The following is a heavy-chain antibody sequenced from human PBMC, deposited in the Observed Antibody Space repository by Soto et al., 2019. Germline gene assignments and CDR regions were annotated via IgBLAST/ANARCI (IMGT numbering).Heavy chain of an antibody. CDR2: IYYSGST. Sequence: PSETLSLTCTVSGVSISSYSWNWIRQPPGKGLEWIGYIYYSGSTNYNPSLKSRVTISVDTSQNQFSLKLTSVTAADTAIYYCAREYYDSSGWRVSDYWGQGTLVTVSS. CDR1: GVSISSYS. CDR3: AREYYDSSGWRVSDY. V-gene: IGHV4-59*12. J-gene: IGHJ4*02. D-gene: IGHD3-22*01.